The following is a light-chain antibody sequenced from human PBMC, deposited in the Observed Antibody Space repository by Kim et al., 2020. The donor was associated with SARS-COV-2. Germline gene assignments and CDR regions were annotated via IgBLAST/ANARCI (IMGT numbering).Light chain of an antibody. V-gene: IGLV2-11*01. Sequence: QSALTQPRSVSGSPGQSVTISCTGTSSDVGGYNYVSWYQQHPGKAPKLMIYDVTKRPSGVPDRFSGSKSGNAASLTISGLQADDEADYYCCSYAGSYTWLFGGGTQLTV. CDR2: DVT. J-gene: IGLJ3*02. CDR3: CSYAGSYTWL. CDR1: SSDVGGYNY.